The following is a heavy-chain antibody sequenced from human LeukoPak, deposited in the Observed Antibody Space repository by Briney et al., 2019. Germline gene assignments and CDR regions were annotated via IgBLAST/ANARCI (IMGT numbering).Heavy chain of an antibody. V-gene: IGHV3-21*01. CDR1: GFTFSSYS. D-gene: IGHD3-10*01. CDR3: AKGVGMTMVRGVFDM. Sequence: GGSLRLSCAASGFTFSSYSMNWVRQAPGKGLEWVSSISSSSNYIYYADSVKGRFTISRDNAKIALNLQMSSLRAEDTAVYYCAKGVGMTMVRGVFDMWGQGTMVTVSS. J-gene: IGHJ3*02. CDR2: ISSSSNYI.